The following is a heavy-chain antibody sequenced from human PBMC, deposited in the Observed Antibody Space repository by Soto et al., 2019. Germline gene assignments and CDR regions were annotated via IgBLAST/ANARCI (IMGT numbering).Heavy chain of an antibody. V-gene: IGHV1-8*01. J-gene: IGHJ6*02. CDR2: MNPNSGNT. CDR3: AREGIGTSSMDV. D-gene: IGHD1-1*01. CDR1: GYTFTSYD. Sequence: QVQLVQSGAEVKKPGASVKVSCKASGYTFTSYDINWVRQATGQGLEWMGWMNPNSGNTGDAQKCPGRVTMTRNTSISTAYMDLSSLRLKDKAVYYCAREGIGTSSMDVWGQWTTVTVTS.